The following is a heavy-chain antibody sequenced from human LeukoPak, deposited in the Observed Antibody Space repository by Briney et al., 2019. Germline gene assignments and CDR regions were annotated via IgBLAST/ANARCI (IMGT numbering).Heavy chain of an antibody. D-gene: IGHD6-19*01. V-gene: IGHV4-59*01. J-gene: IGHJ6*02. Sequence: SETLSLTCTVSGGSISSYYWSWIRQPPGKGLEWIGYIYYSGSTNYNPSLKSRVTISVDTSKNQFSLKLSSVTAADTAVYYCARDPGPGQWLDPYYYYYYGMDVWGQGTTVTVSS. CDR1: GGSISSYY. CDR3: ARDPGPGQWLDPYYYYYYGMDV. CDR2: IYYSGST.